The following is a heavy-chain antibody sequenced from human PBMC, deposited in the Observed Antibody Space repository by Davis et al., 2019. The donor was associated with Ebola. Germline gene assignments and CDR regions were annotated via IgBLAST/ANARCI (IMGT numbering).Heavy chain of an antibody. CDR1: GGSISSYY. V-gene: IGHV4-59*01. CDR3: ARGSAAGVYFDY. CDR2: IYYSGST. D-gene: IGHD6-13*01. J-gene: IGHJ4*02. Sequence: MPSETLSLTCTVSGGSISSYYWSWIRQPPGKGLEWIGYIYYSGSTNYNPSLKSRVTISVDTSKNQFSLKLSSVTAVDTAVYYCARGSAAGVYFDYWGQGTLVTVSS.